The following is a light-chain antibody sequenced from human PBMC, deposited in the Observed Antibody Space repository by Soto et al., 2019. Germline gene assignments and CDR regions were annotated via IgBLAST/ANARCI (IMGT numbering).Light chain of an antibody. Sequence: SYELTQPLSVSVALGQTARITCGGNNIGTKNVHWYQQKPGQAPVLVIYRDSNRPSGIPERFSGSNSGNTATLTITRAQAGDEADYYCQVWDSGTMLFGGGTKLTVL. CDR1: NIGTKN. CDR3: QVWDSGTML. V-gene: IGLV3-9*01. CDR2: RDS. J-gene: IGLJ2*01.